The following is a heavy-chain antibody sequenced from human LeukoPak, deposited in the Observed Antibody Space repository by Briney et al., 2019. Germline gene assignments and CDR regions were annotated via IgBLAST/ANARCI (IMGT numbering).Heavy chain of an antibody. CDR3: ARLNYYDSSGYPSYYFDY. CDR2: ICTSGST. CDR1: GGSISSYY. V-gene: IGHV4-4*07. D-gene: IGHD3-22*01. J-gene: IGHJ4*02. Sequence: SETLSLTCTVSGGSISSYYWSWIRQPAGKGLEWVGRICTSGSTNYNPSLKSRVTMSVDTSKNQFSPKLSSVTAADTAVYYCARLNYYDSSGYPSYYFDYWGQGTLVTVSS.